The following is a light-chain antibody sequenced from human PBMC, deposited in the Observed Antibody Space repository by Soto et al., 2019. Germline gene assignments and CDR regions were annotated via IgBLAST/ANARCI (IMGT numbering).Light chain of an antibody. CDR2: QVT. CDR1: SSDVGSYNY. V-gene: IGLV2-14*01. J-gene: IGLJ1*01. Sequence: QSALTQPASVSGSPGQSITISCTGTSSDVGSYNYVSWHQQHPGQAPKLMIYQVTNRASGVPDRFSASKSGNTASLTISGLQAGDEGDYYCSSYRSSSTYVFGTGTKVTVL. CDR3: SSYRSSSTYV.